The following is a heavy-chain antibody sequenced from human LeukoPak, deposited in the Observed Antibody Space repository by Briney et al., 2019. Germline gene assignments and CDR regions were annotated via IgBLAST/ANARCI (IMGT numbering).Heavy chain of an antibody. J-gene: IGHJ4*02. Sequence: PSETLSLTCTVSGGSISSSSYYWGWIRQPPGKGLEWIGSIYYSGSTYYNPSLKSRVTISVDTSKNQFSLKLSSVTAADTAVYYCARRSPWVYYFDYWGQGTLVTVSS. CDR3: ARRSPWVYYFDY. D-gene: IGHD7-27*01. CDR2: IYYSGST. CDR1: GGSISSSSYY. V-gene: IGHV4-39*01.